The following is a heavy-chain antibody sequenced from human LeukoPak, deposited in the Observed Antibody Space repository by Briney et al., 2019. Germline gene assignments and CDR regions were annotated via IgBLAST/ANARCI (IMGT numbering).Heavy chain of an antibody. CDR1: GYSNSSGYY. D-gene: IGHD3-3*01. CDR3: ARDLARNFYYDFWSGYYNWFDP. Sequence: PSETLSLTCTVSGYSNSSGYYWGWIRQPPGKGLEWIGSIYHSGSTYYNPSLKSRVTISVDTSKNQFSLKLSSVTAADTAVYYCARDLARNFYYDFWSGYYNWFDPWGQGTLVTVSS. V-gene: IGHV4-38-2*02. CDR2: IYHSGST. J-gene: IGHJ5*02.